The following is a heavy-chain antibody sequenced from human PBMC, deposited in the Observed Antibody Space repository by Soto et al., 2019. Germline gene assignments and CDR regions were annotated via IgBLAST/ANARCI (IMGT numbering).Heavy chain of an antibody. D-gene: IGHD6-13*01. CDR3: ARARATIAAAAIFDC. CDR2: VYRTGST. V-gene: IGHV4-4*02. J-gene: IGHJ4*02. CDR1: GGSISTSNW. Sequence: SETLSLTCAVSGGSISTSNWWSWVRQPPGKGLEWIGEVYRTGSTNYNPSLESRLTISVDKSKNQFSLKLTSVTAADTAVYYCARARATIAAAAIFDCWGQGTLGTVSS.